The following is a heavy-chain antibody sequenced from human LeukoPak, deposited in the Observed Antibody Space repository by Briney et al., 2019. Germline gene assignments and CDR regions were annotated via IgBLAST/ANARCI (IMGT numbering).Heavy chain of an antibody. CDR2: IYHSGST. Sequence: SETLSLTCAVSGYSLSSSYYWGWIRQPPGKGREWIGTIYHSGSTHYNPSLKSRVTLSVDTSKNQFSLKLRSVTAADTAVYYCASLPSNTVTHDYWGQGTLVTVSS. J-gene: IGHJ4*02. V-gene: IGHV4-38-2*01. D-gene: IGHD4-11*01. CDR3: ASLPSNTVTHDY. CDR1: GYSLSSSYY.